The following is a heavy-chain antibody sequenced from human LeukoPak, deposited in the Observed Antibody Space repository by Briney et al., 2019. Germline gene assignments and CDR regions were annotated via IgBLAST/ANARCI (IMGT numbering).Heavy chain of an antibody. Sequence: PGGSLRLSCAASGFTFSGYSMNWVRQAPGKGLEWVSSISSSSYIYYADSVKGRFTISKDNAKNSLYLQMNSLRAEDTAVYYCAREQWLADCWGQGTLVTVSS. CDR3: AREQWLADC. CDR1: GFTFSGYS. J-gene: IGHJ4*02. CDR2: ISSSSYI. D-gene: IGHD6-19*01. V-gene: IGHV3-21*01.